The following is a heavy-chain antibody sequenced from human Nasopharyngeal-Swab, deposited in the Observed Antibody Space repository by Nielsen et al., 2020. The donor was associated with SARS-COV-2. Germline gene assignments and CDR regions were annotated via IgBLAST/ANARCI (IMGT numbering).Heavy chain of an antibody. D-gene: IGHD7-27*01. V-gene: IGHV3-74*01. CDR3: ARDFDKTGD. Sequence: GESLKISCAVSGFTFSDSWIHWVRQAPGKGLVWVSRINSDGSRTGYADSVKGRFTVSRDNAKNTVFLQMNSLRAEDTAVYYCARDFDKTGDWGQGTLVAVSS. CDR1: GFTFSDSW. CDR2: INSDGSRT. J-gene: IGHJ4*02.